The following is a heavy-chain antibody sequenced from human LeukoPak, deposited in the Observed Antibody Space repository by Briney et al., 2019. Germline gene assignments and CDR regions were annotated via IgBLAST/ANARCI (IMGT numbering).Heavy chain of an antibody. CDR3: AKGWDGYCSSTSCYYYYGMDV. D-gene: IGHD2-2*01. Sequence: GRSLRLSCAASGFTFSSYAMHWVRQAPGKGLEWVAVISYDGSNKYYADSVKGRFTISRDNSKNTLYLQMNSPRAEDTAVYYCAKGWDGYCSSTSCYYYYGMDVWGQGTTVTVSS. CDR1: GFTFSSYA. V-gene: IGHV3-30-3*01. J-gene: IGHJ6*02. CDR2: ISYDGSNK.